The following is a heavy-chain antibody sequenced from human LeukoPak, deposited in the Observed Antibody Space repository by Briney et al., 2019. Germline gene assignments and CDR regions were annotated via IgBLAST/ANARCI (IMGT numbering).Heavy chain of an antibody. J-gene: IGHJ3*02. Sequence: SETLSLTCTVSGGPISSYYWSWIRQPPGKGLEYIGYISYSGTTSYNPSLKSRVAIAVDTSKNQFSLKLSSVTAADTAVYYCARDKILPQAFDIWGQGTMVTVSS. V-gene: IGHV4-59*01. CDR2: ISYSGTT. D-gene: IGHD2/OR15-2a*01. CDR3: ARDKILPQAFDI. CDR1: GGPISSYY.